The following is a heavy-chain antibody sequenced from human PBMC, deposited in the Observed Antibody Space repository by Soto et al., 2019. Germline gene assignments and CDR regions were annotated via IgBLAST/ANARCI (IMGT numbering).Heavy chain of an antibody. J-gene: IGHJ4*02. CDR3: ARLRGGCPADF. CDR1: GGSISNNNYH. D-gene: IGHD3-16*01. CDR2: IYYRGNT. Sequence: PSETLSLTCSVSGGSISNNNYHWGWIRQPPGKGLEWMGSIYYRGNTYYNPSLRSRITISVDTSRNQFSLALSSVTAADTAMYFCARLRGGCPADFWGQGTLVTVSS. V-gene: IGHV4-39*01.